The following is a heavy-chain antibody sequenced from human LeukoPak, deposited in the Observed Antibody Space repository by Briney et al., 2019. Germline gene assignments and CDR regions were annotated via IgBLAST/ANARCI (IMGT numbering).Heavy chain of an antibody. J-gene: IGHJ6*03. CDR2: IKQDGREK. CDR1: GFMFSTYE. V-gene: IGHV3-7*01. Sequence: GGSLRLSCAASGFMFSTYEMNWVRQAPGEGLEWVANIKQDGREKFYVDSVKGRFTISRDNAKNSPYLQMNSLRAEDTAVYNCPREGYSYGTSYYYYYDMDVWGKGTTVTVSS. D-gene: IGHD5-18*01. CDR3: PREGYSYGTSYYYYYDMDV.